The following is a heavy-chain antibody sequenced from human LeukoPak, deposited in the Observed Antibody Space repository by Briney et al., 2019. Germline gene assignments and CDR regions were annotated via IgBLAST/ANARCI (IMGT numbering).Heavy chain of an antibody. V-gene: IGHV1-2*02. CDR3: ARDRTGTTYSFDI. CDR1: GYVFTGYY. J-gene: IGHJ3*02. Sequence: ASVKVSCKASGYVFTGYYIYWVRQAPGQGLEWMGWINPNSGDTNYAQKFQGRVTMTRDTSISTVYMELTSLGSDDTAVYYCARDRTGTTYSFDIWGQGTMVTVSS. CDR2: INPNSGDT. D-gene: IGHD1-7*01.